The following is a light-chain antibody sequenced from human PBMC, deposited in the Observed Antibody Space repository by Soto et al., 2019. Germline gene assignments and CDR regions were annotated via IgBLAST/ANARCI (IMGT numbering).Light chain of an antibody. CDR2: GAS. Sequence: IVLTQSPGTLSLSPGERATLSCRASQSVSSNCLAWYQQKPGQAPRLLIYGASSRATGIPDRFSGSGSATDFTLTISRLEPGDFAVYYCQKYGTSPPLTFGGGTKVDI. J-gene: IGKJ4*01. CDR1: QSVSSNC. CDR3: QKYGTSPPLT. V-gene: IGKV3-20*01.